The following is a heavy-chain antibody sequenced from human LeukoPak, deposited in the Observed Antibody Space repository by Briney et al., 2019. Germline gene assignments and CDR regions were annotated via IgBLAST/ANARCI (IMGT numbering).Heavy chain of an antibody. Sequence: ASVKVSCKASGHTFTGYNLHWVRQAPGQGLEWMGWINPNSGGTNYAQKFQGRVTMTRDTSINTAYMELSRLRSDDTAVYYCARGVGLRGVIIDYFDYWGQGRLVTVSS. CDR2: INPNSGGT. CDR1: GHTFTGYN. D-gene: IGHD3-10*01. J-gene: IGHJ4*02. V-gene: IGHV1-2*02. CDR3: ARGVGLRGVIIDYFDY.